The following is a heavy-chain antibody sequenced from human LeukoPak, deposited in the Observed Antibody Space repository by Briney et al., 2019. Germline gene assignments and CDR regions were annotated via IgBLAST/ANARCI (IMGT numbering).Heavy chain of an antibody. CDR1: GFTVSSNY. CDR3: ARVSYDSSGYYISRYYYYYMDV. CDR2: IYSGGST. D-gene: IGHD3-22*01. V-gene: IGHV3-53*01. Sequence: GGSLRLSCAASGFTVSSNYMSWVRQAPGKGLEWVSVIYSGGSTHYADSVKGRFTISRDNSKNTLYLQMNSLRAEDTAVYYCARVSYDSSGYYISRYYYYYMDVWGKGTTVTVSS. J-gene: IGHJ6*03.